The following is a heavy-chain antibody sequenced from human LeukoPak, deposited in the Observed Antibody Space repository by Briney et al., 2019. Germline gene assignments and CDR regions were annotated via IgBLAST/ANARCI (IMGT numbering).Heavy chain of an antibody. Sequence: GASVKVSCKSSGYSFTRHYIHWVRQAPGQGLEWMGIINPSGGSTSYTQKFQGRVTMTRDTSTSTVYMELSSLRSDDTAVYYCARVAIQAFDYWGQGTLVTVSS. CDR2: INPSGGST. J-gene: IGHJ4*02. V-gene: IGHV1-46*01. D-gene: IGHD2-15*01. CDR1: GYSFTRHY. CDR3: ARVAIQAFDY.